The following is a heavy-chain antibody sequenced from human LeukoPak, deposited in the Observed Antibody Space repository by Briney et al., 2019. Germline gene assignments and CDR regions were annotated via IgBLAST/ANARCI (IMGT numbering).Heavy chain of an antibody. CDR1: GGSISSSSYY. D-gene: IGHD6-19*01. J-gene: IGHJ6*02. V-gene: IGHV4-39*01. Sequence: SETLSLTCTVSGGSISSSSYYWGWIRQPPGKGLEWIGSIYYSGSTYYNPSLKSRVSISVDTSKNQFSLKLSSVTAADTAVYYCATIAVAGGNYYYYGMDVWGQGTTVTVSS. CDR2: IYYSGST. CDR3: ATIAVAGGNYYYYGMDV.